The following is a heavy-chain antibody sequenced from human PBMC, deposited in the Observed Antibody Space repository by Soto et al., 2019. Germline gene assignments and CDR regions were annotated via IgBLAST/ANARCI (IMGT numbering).Heavy chain of an antibody. J-gene: IGHJ4*02. D-gene: IGHD2-15*01. CDR2: ISPHNGNT. CDR3: ARDTSSSFDY. CDR1: GYTFNTYF. Sequence: HVLLVQSGGELKKPGTSVKVSCNTSGYTFNTYFITWVRQAPGQGLEWMGWISPHNGNTNYAEKFKGRVTMTADTITKTAYMELSNLRFDDTAVYYCARDTSSSFDYWGQGTPVTVSS. V-gene: IGHV1-18*01.